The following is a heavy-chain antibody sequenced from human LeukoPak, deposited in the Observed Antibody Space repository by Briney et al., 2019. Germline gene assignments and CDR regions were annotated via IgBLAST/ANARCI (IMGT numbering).Heavy chain of an antibody. Sequence: GGTLRLSCAAFGFSFSNYGMNWVRQTPGKGLEWVSYMSSSGSMTWYADSVKGRFTISRDNAKRSLYLQMNSLRVEDTAVYYCAKLDVLPYFDYWGQGTLVTVSS. CDR1: GFSFSNYG. D-gene: IGHD3/OR15-3a*01. CDR3: AKLDVLPYFDY. V-gene: IGHV3-48*03. J-gene: IGHJ4*02. CDR2: MSSSGSMT.